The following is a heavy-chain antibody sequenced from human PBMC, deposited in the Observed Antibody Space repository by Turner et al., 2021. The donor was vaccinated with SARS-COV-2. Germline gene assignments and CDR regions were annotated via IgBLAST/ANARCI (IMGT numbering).Heavy chain of an antibody. J-gene: IGHJ6*02. V-gene: IGHV4-39*01. CDR1: GCSLSSSSYY. CDR3: AGEEVVFRASHTLYYYGMDV. CDR2: IYYSGST. Sequence: QLQLQESGPGLVKPSETLSLTCTVSGCSLSSSSYYWGWIRQPPGKGLEWIGSIYYSGSTYYNPSLKSRVTISVDTSKNQFSLKLSSVTAADTAVYYCAGEEVVFRASHTLYYYGMDVWGQGTTVTVSS. D-gene: IGHD3-22*01.